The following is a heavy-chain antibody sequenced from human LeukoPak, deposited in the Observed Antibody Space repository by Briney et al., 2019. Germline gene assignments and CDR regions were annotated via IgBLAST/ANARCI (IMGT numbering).Heavy chain of an antibody. CDR2: IWYDGSNK. J-gene: IGHJ4*02. V-gene: IGHV3-33*01. CDR3: ARQDYYDSSVYHFDY. D-gene: IGHD3-22*01. CDR1: GFTFSSYG. Sequence: GGSLRLSCAASGFTFSSYGMHWVRQAPGKGLEWVAVIWYDGSNKYYADSVKGRFTISRDNSKNTLYLQMNSLRAEDTAVYYCARQDYYDSSVYHFDYWGQGTLVTVSS.